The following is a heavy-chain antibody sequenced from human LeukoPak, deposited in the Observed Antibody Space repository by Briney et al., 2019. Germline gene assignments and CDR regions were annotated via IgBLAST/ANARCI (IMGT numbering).Heavy chain of an antibody. Sequence: ASVKVFCKASGYTFTGYYMHWVRQAPGQGLEWMGWINPNSGGTNYAQKFQGRVTMTRDTSISTAYMELSRLRSDDTAVYYCAREYYDILTGYYYYGMDVWGQGTTVTVSS. D-gene: IGHD3-9*01. J-gene: IGHJ6*02. V-gene: IGHV1-2*02. CDR1: GYTFTGYY. CDR2: INPNSGGT. CDR3: AREYYDILTGYYYYGMDV.